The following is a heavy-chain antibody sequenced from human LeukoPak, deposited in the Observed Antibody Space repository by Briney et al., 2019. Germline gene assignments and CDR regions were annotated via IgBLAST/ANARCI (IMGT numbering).Heavy chain of an antibody. J-gene: IGHJ4*02. CDR2: IYYSGST. Sequence: PSETLSFTCTVSGGSISSYYWSWIRQPPGKGLEWIGYIYYSGSTNYNPSLKSRVTISVDTSKNQFSLKLSSVTAADTAVYYCASQYYDILTGYYTAPFDYWGQGTLVTVSS. CDR3: ASQYYDILTGYYTAPFDY. D-gene: IGHD3-9*01. V-gene: IGHV4-59*01. CDR1: GGSISSYY.